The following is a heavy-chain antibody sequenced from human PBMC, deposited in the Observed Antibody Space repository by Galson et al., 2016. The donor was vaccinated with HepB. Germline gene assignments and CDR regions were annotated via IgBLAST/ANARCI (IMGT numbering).Heavy chain of an antibody. CDR3: AKMMGDFLPLDY. CDR1: GFTFSDYG. V-gene: IGHV3-30*18. J-gene: IGHJ4*02. D-gene: IGHD2-21*02. Sequence: SLRLSCAASGFTFSDYGMHWVRQAPGKGLGWVAVLSYDETNKYYADSVKGRFTISRDNSKNTLNLQMDSLRTEDTAVYYCAKMMGDFLPLDYWGQGTLVTVSS. CDR2: LSYDETNK.